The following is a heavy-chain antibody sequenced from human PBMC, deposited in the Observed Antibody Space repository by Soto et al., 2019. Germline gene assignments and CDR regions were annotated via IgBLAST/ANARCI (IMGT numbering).Heavy chain of an antibody. Sequence: PSETLSLGCTFSVASISVFYWNWIRKSAGKGLDWIGRIYATGTTDYNPSLKSRVMMSVDTSKKQFSLKLRSVTAADTAAYYCVRDGTKNLRDWFDPWGQGISVTVSS. CDR3: VRDGTKNLRDWFDP. J-gene: IGHJ5*02. CDR1: VASISVFY. V-gene: IGHV4-4*07. D-gene: IGHD1-1*01. CDR2: IYATGTT.